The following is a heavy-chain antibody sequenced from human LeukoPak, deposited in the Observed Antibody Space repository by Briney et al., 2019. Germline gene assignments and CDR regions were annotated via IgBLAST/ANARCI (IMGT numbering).Heavy chain of an antibody. J-gene: IGHJ4*02. Sequence: GGSLRLSCAASGFTFSSYAMSWVRQAPGKGLEWVSAISGSGGSTYYADSVKGRFTISRDNSKNTLYLQMNSLRAEDTAVYYCAKALGGYYDSSGYYSDYWGQGTLVTVSS. D-gene: IGHD3-22*01. CDR3: AKALGGYYDSSGYYSDY. CDR1: GFTFSSYA. CDR2: ISGSGGST. V-gene: IGHV3-23*01.